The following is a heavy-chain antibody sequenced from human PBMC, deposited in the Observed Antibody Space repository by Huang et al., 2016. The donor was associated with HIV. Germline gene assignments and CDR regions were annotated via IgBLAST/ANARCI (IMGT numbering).Heavy chain of an antibody. J-gene: IGHJ3*02. D-gene: IGHD6-19*01. Sequence: QVQLQESGPGLVKPSETLSLTCTVSGGSISSHYWNWIRQSPGKGLEWIGGISYSGSSNYDPSPKSRVPISLDTSKNQFSLKLTSVTAADTALYYCARDGLYSSGQYRNAFDIWGQGTMVTVSS. CDR3: ARDGLYSSGQYRNAFDI. V-gene: IGHV4-59*11. CDR1: GGSISSHY. CDR2: ISYSGSS.